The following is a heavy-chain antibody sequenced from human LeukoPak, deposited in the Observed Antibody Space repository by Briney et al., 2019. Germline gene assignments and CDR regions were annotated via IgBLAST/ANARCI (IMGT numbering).Heavy chain of an antibody. V-gene: IGHV4-34*01. CDR1: GGSFSGYY. Sequence: SETLSLTCAVYGGSFSGYYWSWIRQPPGKGLEWIGEINHSGSTNYNPSLKSRVTISVDTFKNQFSLKLSSVTAADTAVYYCARGRSIAARQRNWFDPWGQGTLVTVSS. J-gene: IGHJ5*02. CDR2: INHSGST. D-gene: IGHD6-6*01. CDR3: ARGRSIAARQRNWFDP.